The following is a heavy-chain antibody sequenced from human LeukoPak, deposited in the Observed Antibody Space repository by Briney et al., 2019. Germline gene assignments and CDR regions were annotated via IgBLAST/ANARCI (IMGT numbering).Heavy chain of an antibody. CDR1: GFTFSSYD. CDR2: IGTTGDT. D-gene: IGHD6-13*01. V-gene: IGHV3-13*01. J-gene: IGHJ5*02. Sequence: GGSLRLSCEVSGFTFSSYDMHWVRQTTGKGLEWVSGIGTTGDTHYPDPVKGRFTVSRENAKNSLYLQMNSLRAGDTAVYYCARGKRYSSSWFYNRFDPWGQGTLVTVSS. CDR3: ARGKRYSSSWFYNRFDP.